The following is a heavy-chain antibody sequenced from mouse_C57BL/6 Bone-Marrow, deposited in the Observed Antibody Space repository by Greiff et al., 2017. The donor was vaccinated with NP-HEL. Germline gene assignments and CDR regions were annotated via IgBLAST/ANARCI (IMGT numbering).Heavy chain of an antibody. V-gene: IGHV5-2*01. CDR2: INSDGGST. Sequence: EVKVVESGGGLVQPGESLKLSCESNEYEFPSHDMSWVRKTPEKRLELVAAINSDGGSTYYPDTMERRFLISRANTNKTLYLQLSSRRSEDTALYYCARHYSNFYFDYWGQGTTLTVSS. D-gene: IGHD2-5*01. CDR1: EYEFPSHD. CDR3: ARHYSNFYFDY. J-gene: IGHJ2*01.